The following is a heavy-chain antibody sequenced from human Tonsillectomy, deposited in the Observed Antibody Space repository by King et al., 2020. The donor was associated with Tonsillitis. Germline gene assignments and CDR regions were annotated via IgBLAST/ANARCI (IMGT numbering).Heavy chain of an antibody. CDR3: AKARSYGSGTFYTGGASDY. D-gene: IGHD3-10*01. V-gene: IGHV3-23*04. CDR2: DGGGT. Sequence: EVQLVESGGGLVQPGGSLRLSCAASGFTFSSYAMNWVRQAPGKGLEWVSTDGGGTYYADSVKGRFTISRDHSNKTLYLQMSSLRAEDTAVYYCAKARSYGSGTFYTGGASDYWGQGTLVTVSS. CDR1: GFTFSSYA. J-gene: IGHJ4*02.